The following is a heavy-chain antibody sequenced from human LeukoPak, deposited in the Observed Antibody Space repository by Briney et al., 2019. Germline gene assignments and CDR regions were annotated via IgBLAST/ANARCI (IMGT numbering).Heavy chain of an antibody. CDR1: GFTFSSYA. CDR2: ISGSGGST. Sequence: PGGSLRLSCAASGFTFSSYAMSCVRQAPGKGLEWVSAISGSGGSTYYADSVKGRFTISRDNSKNTLYLQMNSLRAEDTAVYYCAKDITMIAVVIPGAFDIWGQGTMVTVSS. CDR3: AKDITMIAVVIPGAFDI. V-gene: IGHV3-23*01. J-gene: IGHJ3*02. D-gene: IGHD3-22*01.